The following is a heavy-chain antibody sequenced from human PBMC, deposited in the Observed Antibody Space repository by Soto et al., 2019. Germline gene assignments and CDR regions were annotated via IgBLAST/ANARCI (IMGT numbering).Heavy chain of an antibody. V-gene: IGHV1-69*13. CDR2: IIPIFGTA. CDR3: ARDQVGSGSYYNPKPYYYCGMDV. Sequence: GASVKVSCKASGGTFSSYAISWVRQAPGQGLEWMGGIIPIFGTANYAQKFQGRVTITADESTSTAYMELSSLRSEDTAVYYCARDQVGSGSYYNPKPYYYCGMDVWGQGTTVTVSS. J-gene: IGHJ6*02. CDR1: GGTFSSYA. D-gene: IGHD3-10*01.